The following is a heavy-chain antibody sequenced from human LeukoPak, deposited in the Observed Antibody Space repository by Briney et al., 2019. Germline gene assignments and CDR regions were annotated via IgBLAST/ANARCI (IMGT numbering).Heavy chain of an antibody. V-gene: IGHV4-59*01. D-gene: IGHD6-19*01. CDR2: IYYNGRS. Sequence: PSETLSLTCSVSGDSISSYDWSWIRQPPGKGLECIGYIYYNGRSSYNPSLKSQVTIAVDTSKNQVSLKLTSVTAPDTAVYYCARVRGSSGRCDYWGQGTQVTVSS. J-gene: IGHJ4*02. CDR3: ARVRGSSGRCDY. CDR1: GDSISSYD.